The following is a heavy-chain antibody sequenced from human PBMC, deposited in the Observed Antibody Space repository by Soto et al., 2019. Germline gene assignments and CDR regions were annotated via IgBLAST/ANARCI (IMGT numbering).Heavy chain of an antibody. Sequence: PGGSLRLSCAASGFTFSSYWMSWVRQAPGKGLEWVANIKQDGSEKYYVDSVKGRFTISRDNAKNSLYLQMNSLRAEDTAVYYCARPQEVLMVYDDGMDVWGQGTTVTVSS. J-gene: IGHJ6*02. V-gene: IGHV3-7*05. CDR2: IKQDGSEK. D-gene: IGHD2-8*01. CDR1: GFTFSSYW. CDR3: ARPQEVLMVYDDGMDV.